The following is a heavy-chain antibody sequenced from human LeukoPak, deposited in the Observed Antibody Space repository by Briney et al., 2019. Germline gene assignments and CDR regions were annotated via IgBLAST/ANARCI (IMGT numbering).Heavy chain of an antibody. Sequence: ASVKVSCKASGYTFTSYGISWVRQAPGQGLEWMGWTSGDNSNTHYTQKFQGRFTMTRDTSTSTAYMELRSLRSDDTAVYYCARDWGWTTVTASHFDYWGQGTLVTVSS. CDR3: ARDWGWTTVTASHFDY. V-gene: IGHV1-18*01. J-gene: IGHJ4*02. D-gene: IGHD4-17*01. CDR1: GYTFTSYG. CDR2: TSGDNSNT.